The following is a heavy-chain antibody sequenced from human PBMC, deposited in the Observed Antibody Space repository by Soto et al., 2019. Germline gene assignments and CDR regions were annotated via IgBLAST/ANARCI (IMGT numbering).Heavy chain of an antibody. CDR1: GGSVSSGSYY. Sequence: SETLSLTCTVSGGSVSSGSYYWSWIRQPPGKGLEWIGYIYYSGSTNYNPSLKSRVTISVDTSKNQFSLKLSSVTAADTAVYYCANDPVNEYGYMDVWGKGTTVTVSS. D-gene: IGHD6-6*01. J-gene: IGHJ6*03. CDR2: IYYSGST. CDR3: ANDPVNEYGYMDV. V-gene: IGHV4-61*01.